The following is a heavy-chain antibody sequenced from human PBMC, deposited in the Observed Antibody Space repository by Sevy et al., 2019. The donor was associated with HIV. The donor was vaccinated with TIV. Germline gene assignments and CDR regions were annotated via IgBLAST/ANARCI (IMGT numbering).Heavy chain of an antibody. Sequence: ASVKVSCTASGGSLSNYGMNWVRQAPGQGLEWTGGIIPRVGLTNYAQKFRDRVTITADESTNTMYIELRSLTFEDTGVYYCASVRPCGGDCYYFDSWGQGTLGTVSS. CDR2: IIPRVGLT. CDR1: GGSLSNYG. CDR3: ASVRPCGGDCYYFDS. V-gene: IGHV1-69*10. D-gene: IGHD2-21*02. J-gene: IGHJ4*02.